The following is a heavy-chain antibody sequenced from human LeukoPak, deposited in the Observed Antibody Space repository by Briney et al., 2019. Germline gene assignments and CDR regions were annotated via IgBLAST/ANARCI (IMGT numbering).Heavy chain of an antibody. D-gene: IGHD6-13*01. V-gene: IGHV4-34*01. CDR2: INHSGST. CDR3: ARAYSSSWYSWFGP. CDR1: GGSFSGYY. Sequence: SETLSLTCAVYGGSFSGYYWSWIRQPPGKGLEWIGEINHSGSTNYNPSLKSRVTISVDTSKNQFSLKLSSVTAADTAVYCCARAYSSSWYSWFGPWGQGTLVTVSS. J-gene: IGHJ5*02.